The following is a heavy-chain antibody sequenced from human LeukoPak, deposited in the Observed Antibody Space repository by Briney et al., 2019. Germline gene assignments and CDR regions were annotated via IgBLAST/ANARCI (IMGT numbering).Heavy chain of an antibody. CDR3: ARERLASTFDY. CDR1: GFTFSSYW. V-gene: IGHV3-7*01. D-gene: IGHD6-6*01. J-gene: IGHJ4*02. Sequence: GSLRLSCAASGFTFSSYWMRWVRQAPGKGLEWVANIKQDGSEKYYVDSVKGRFTISRDNAKNSLYLQMNSLRAEDTAVYYCARERLASTFDYWGQGTLVTVSS. CDR2: IKQDGSEK.